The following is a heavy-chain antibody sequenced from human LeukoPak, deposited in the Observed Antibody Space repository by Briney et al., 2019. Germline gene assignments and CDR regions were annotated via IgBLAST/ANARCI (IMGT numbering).Heavy chain of an antibody. CDR2: INHSGST. J-gene: IGHJ4*02. D-gene: IGHD3-22*01. V-gene: IGHV4-34*01. CDR1: GGSFSGYY. Sequence: SETLSLTCAVYGGSFSGYYWSWIRQPPGKGLEWIGEINHSGSTNYNPSLKSRVTISVDTSKNQFSLQLNSVTPEYTAVYYCARGWFYFDYWGQGTLVTVSS. CDR3: ARGWFYFDY.